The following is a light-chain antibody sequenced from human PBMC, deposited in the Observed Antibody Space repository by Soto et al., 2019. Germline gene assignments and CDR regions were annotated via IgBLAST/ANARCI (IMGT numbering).Light chain of an antibody. CDR2: DAA. Sequence: DIVLTQSPATLSLSPGERATLSCRASQSVGTSLAWYKQQPGQAPRLLIHDAAYRASGIPERFSGSGSGTAFSLSISSLEPDDFAVYYWQQYASSPRTFGGGTKVDIK. J-gene: IGKJ4*01. CDR1: QSVGTS. CDR3: QQYASSPRT. V-gene: IGKV3-11*01.